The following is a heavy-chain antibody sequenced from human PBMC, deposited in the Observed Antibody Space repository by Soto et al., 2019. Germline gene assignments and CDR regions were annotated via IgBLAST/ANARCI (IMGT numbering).Heavy chain of an antibody. CDR3: AIHKDWPVDI. J-gene: IGHJ3*02. Sequence: ASVKVSCKASGYSFTGYSMHWVRQAPGQGLEWMGWMNPNSGNTGYAQKFQGRVTMTRNTSISTAYMELSSLRSEDTAVYYCAIHKDWPVDIWGQGTMVTVSS. CDR2: MNPNSGNT. D-gene: IGHD2-15*01. CDR1: GYSFTGYS. V-gene: IGHV1-8*02.